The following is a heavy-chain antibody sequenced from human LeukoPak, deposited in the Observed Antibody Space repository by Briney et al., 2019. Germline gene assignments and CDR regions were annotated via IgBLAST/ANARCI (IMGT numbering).Heavy chain of an antibody. V-gene: IGHV3-48*04. D-gene: IGHD1-1*01. CDR1: GFSLTNFD. CDR2: FSVRYNVI. J-gene: IGHJ4*02. Sequence: GGSLRLSCAASGFSLTNFDMNWIRQAPGKGLEWVSFFSVRYNVIYYADSVKGRFTISRDNAKNSLYLQMNSLRAEDSAVYFCARDTRNEDYFDYWGQGTLVTASS. CDR3: ARDTRNEDYFDY.